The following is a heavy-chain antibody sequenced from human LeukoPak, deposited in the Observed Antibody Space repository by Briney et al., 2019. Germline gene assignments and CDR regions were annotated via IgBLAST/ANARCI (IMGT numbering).Heavy chain of an antibody. V-gene: IGHV3-23*01. Sequence: PGGSLRLSCAASGFTFSTYGMHWVRQAPGKGLEWVSTISTGGSSTYYADSVKGRFTISRDNSRTTLHLQASSLRAEDTAVYYCAKFISPRYFDYWGQGTLVTVSS. CDR2: ISTGGSST. CDR3: AKFISPRYFDY. CDR1: GFTFSTYG. D-gene: IGHD3-16*02. J-gene: IGHJ4*02.